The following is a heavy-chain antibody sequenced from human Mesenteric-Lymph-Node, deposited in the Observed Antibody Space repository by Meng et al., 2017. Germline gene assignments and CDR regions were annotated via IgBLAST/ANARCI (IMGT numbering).Heavy chain of an antibody. Sequence: GGSLRLSCAASGFTFSRSAMSWVRQAPGKGLEWVSGISGNAASTYYAESVKGRFTVSRDNSKNTLYLQMNSLRGDDTAVYYCARDPYSGSHNNWFDPWGQGTLVTVSS. CDR2: ISGNAAST. CDR3: ARDPYSGSHNNWFDP. V-gene: IGHV3-23*01. D-gene: IGHD1-26*01. J-gene: IGHJ5*02. CDR1: GFTFSRSA.